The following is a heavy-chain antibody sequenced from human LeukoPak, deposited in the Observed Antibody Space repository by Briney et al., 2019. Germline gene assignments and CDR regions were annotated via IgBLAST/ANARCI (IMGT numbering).Heavy chain of an antibody. D-gene: IGHD3-10*01. V-gene: IGHV3-23*01. CDR1: GFTFDDYA. J-gene: IGHJ4*02. CDR3: AKDARPLYGSGSYYNAAGPYFDY. CDR2: ISGSGGST. Sequence: GGSLRLSCAASGFTFDDYAMSWVRQAPGKGLEWVSAISGSGGSTYYADSVKGRFTISRDNSKNTLYLQMNSLRAEDTAVYYCAKDARPLYGSGSYYNAAGPYFDYWGQGTLVTVSS.